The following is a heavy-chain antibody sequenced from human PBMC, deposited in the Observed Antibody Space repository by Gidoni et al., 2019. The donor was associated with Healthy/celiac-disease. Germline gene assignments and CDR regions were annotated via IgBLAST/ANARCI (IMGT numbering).Heavy chain of an antibody. CDR2: IKQDGSEK. J-gene: IGHJ5*02. CDR1: GFPFSSYW. V-gene: IGHV3-7*01. CDR3: ARVRRITIFGVVTENWFDP. Sequence: EVQLVESGGGLVQPAGSLRLSCAASGFPFSSYWMSWVRQAPGKGLEWVANIKQDGSEKYYVDSVKGRFTISRDNAKNSLYLQMNSLRAEDTAVYYCARVRRITIFGVVTENWFDPWGQGTLVTVSS. D-gene: IGHD3-3*01.